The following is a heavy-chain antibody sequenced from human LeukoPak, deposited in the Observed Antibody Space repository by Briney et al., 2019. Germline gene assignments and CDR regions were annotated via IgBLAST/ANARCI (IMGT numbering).Heavy chain of an antibody. J-gene: IGHJ4*02. Sequence: PGGSLRLSCAASGFTVSSNYMSWVRQAPGKGLEWVSVIYSGGSTYYADSVKGRFTISRDNSKNTLYLQMNSLRAEDTAVYYCASGSMIRGVITFDYWGQGTLVIVSS. CDR2: IYSGGST. D-gene: IGHD3-10*01. V-gene: IGHV3-66*01. CDR1: GFTVSSNY. CDR3: ASGSMIRGVITFDY.